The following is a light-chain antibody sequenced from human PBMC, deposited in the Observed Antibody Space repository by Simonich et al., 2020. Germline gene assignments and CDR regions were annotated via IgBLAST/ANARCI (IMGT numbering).Light chain of an antibody. CDR2: DVS. V-gene: IGLV2-11*01. CDR1: SSDVWGYNY. J-gene: IGLJ2*01. Sequence: QSALTQPRSVSGSPGQSVTISCTGTSSDVWGYNYVSWYQQHPGKPPKLMIYDVSKRPSGVPDRFSGSKSGNTASLTISGLQAEDEADYYCCSYAGSYTFVVFGGGTKLTVL. CDR3: CSYAGSYTFVV.